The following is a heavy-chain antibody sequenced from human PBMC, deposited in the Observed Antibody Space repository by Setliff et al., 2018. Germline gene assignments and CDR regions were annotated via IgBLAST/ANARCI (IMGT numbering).Heavy chain of an antibody. D-gene: IGHD3-3*01. CDR3: ARAPQYSNFWYALSWFDP. V-gene: IGHV4-4*08. CDR2: MHAGGNI. CDR1: GDSLRNDY. Sequence: SETLSLTCSVSGDSLRNDYWTWIRQPPGKGLEWIGNMHAGGNINYNPSLKSRVTLSLATSKSQFSLNLTSVTAADTAIYYCARAPQYSNFWYALSWFDPWGQGTLVTVSS. J-gene: IGHJ5*02.